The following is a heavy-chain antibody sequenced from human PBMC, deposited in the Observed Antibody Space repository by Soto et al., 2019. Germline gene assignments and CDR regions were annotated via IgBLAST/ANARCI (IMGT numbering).Heavy chain of an antibody. CDR2: LSDDANNR. CDR3: GRVVEGATRHTDFDS. Sequence: PGGSLRLSCAASGFNFSSSAMYWVRQAPGKGLEWMAVLSDDANNRYYADSVRGRFTISRDNSKNTLYLQMNSLSADDTAVYYCGRVVEGATRHTDFDSWGQGILVTVSS. J-gene: IGHJ5*01. D-gene: IGHD2-15*01. V-gene: IGHV3-30*14. CDR1: GFNFSSSA.